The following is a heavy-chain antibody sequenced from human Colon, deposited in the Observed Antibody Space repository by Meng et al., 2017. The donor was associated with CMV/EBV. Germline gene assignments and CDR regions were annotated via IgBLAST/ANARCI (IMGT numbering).Heavy chain of an antibody. CDR1: GFTFSSYW. D-gene: IGHD2-2*01. V-gene: IGHV3-74*01. Sequence: GESLKISCAASGFTFSSYWMHWVRQAPGKGLVWVSRINSDGSSTSYADSVKGRFTISRDNAKNSLYLQMNSLRAEDTAVYYCARLAYCSSTSCPPYYYYGMDVWGQGTTVTVSS. CDR3: ARLAYCSSTSCPPYYYYGMDV. CDR2: INSDGSST. J-gene: IGHJ6*02.